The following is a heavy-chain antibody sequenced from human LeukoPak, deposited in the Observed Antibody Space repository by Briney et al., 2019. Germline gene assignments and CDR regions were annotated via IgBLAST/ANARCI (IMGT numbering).Heavy chain of an antibody. CDR2: ISSSSSYI. J-gene: IGHJ4*02. CDR3: ARDQRGLRLFDY. CDR1: GFTFSSYS. V-gene: IGHV3-21*01. D-gene: IGHD5-12*01. Sequence: GGSLRLSCAASGFTFSSYSMNWVRQAPGKGLEWVSSISSSSSYIYYADSVKGRFTISRDNAKNSLYLQMNSLRAEDTAVYYCARDQRGLRLFDYWGQGTLVTVSS.